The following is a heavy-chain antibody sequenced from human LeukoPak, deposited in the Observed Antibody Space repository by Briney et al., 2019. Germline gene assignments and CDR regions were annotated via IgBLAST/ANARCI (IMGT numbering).Heavy chain of an antibody. CDR2: IYYSGST. V-gene: IGHV4-59*08. CDR1: GGSISSYY. J-gene: IGHJ4*02. D-gene: IGHD1-26*01. Sequence: PSETLSLTCTVSGGSISSYYWSWIRQPPGKGLEWVGYIYYSGSTNYNPSLKSRVTISVDTSKTQFSLKLNSVTAADTAVYYCARLPNSGSRGREIDCWGQGTLVIVSS. CDR3: ARLPNSGSRGREIDC.